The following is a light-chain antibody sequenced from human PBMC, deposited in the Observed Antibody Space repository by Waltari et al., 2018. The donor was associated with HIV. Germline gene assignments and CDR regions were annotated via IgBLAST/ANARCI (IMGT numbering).Light chain of an antibody. CDR1: QSVFYSPRNKHC. J-gene: IGKJ5*01. Sequence: DVVMTHSPESQAVSLCEMATITCKSSQSVFYSPRNKHCLAWFQQKPGQPPKLLIYWAYTRESGVPDRFSGSGSGTDFTLTISSLQAEDVAIYYCQQYISAHLTFGQGTRLEIK. CDR3: QQYISAHLT. V-gene: IGKV4-1*01. CDR2: WAY.